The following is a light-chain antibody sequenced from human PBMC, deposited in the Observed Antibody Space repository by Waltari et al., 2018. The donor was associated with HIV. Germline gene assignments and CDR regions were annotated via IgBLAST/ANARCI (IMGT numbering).Light chain of an antibody. CDR3: QSADSSGTVV. CDR2: KDN. Sequence: SYELTQPPSVSVSPGQTARIPCSGDALPNQYAYWYKQKPGQAPVLVIYKDNERPSGIPERISGSSSGTTVSLTSSGVQAEDEADYYCQSADSSGTVVFGGGTKLTVL. J-gene: IGLJ2*01. V-gene: IGLV3-25*03. CDR1: ALPNQY.